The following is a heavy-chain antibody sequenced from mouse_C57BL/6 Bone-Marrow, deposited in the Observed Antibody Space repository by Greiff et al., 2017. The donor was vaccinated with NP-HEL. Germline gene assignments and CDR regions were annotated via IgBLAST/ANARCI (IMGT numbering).Heavy chain of an antibody. CDR1: GYTFTSYW. CDR2: IYPGSGST. CDR3: ARLGYYYGSSSYYFDY. J-gene: IGHJ2*01. Sequence: QVQLQQPGAELVKPGASVKMSCKASGYTFTSYWITWVKQRPGQGLEWIGDIYPGSGSTNYNEKFKSKATLTVDTSSSTAYMQLSSLTSEDSAVYYCARLGYYYGSSSYYFDYWGQGTTLTVSS. D-gene: IGHD1-1*01. V-gene: IGHV1-55*01.